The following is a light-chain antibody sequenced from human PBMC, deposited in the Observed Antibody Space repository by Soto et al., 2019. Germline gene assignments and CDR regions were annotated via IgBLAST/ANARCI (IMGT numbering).Light chain of an antibody. J-gene: IGLJ1*01. CDR3: LAYAGRTTLV. CDR1: SRDIGGYDF. V-gene: IGLV2-8*01. Sequence: QSALTQPPSASGSPGQSVTISCTGTSRDIGGYDFVSWYQQHPGKAPQLIISEVNQRPSGVPDRFSGSKSGNTASLTVSGLQSEDEADYYCLAYAGRTTLVFGTGTKVTVL. CDR2: EVN.